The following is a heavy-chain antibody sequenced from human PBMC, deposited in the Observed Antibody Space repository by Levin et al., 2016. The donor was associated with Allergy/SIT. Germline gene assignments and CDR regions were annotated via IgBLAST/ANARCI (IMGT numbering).Heavy chain of an antibody. J-gene: IGHJ4*02. V-gene: IGHV1-69*13. Sequence: SVKVSCKASGGTFSSYAISWVRQAPGQGLEWMGGIIPIFGTANYAQKFQGRVTITADESTSTAYMELSSLRSEDTAVYYCASTKQWLVQIFDYWGQGTLVTVSS. CDR2: IIPIFGTA. CDR1: GGTFSSYA. CDR3: ASTKQWLVQIFDY. D-gene: IGHD6-19*01.